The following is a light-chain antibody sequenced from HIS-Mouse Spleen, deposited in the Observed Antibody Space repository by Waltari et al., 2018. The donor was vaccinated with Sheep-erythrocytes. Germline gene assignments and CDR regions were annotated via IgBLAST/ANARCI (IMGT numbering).Light chain of an antibody. CDR1: TCDVGVFND. V-gene: IGLV2-11*02. Sequence: SLTQPRSVSVSPGQSVTISCTGTTCDVGVFNDVFWYQRHPGTAPKLMIYDVSKRPSGVPDRFSGSKSGNTASLTISGLQAEDEADYYCCSYAGSYNHVFATGTKVTVL. CDR3: CSYAGSYNHV. J-gene: IGLJ1*01. CDR2: DVS.